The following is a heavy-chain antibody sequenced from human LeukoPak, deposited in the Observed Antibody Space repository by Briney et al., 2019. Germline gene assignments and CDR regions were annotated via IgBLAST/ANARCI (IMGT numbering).Heavy chain of an antibody. J-gene: IGHJ3*02. CDR1: GGSISSSSYY. V-gene: IGHV4-39*01. CDR3: ARFVTASAAFDI. Sequence: SETLSLTRTVSGGSISSSSYYWGWVRQPPGQGLEWIGSIYYSGNAYYNPSLKGRVTISVDTSKNQFSLKLSSVTVADTAVYYCARFVTASAAFDIWGQGTMVTVSS. CDR2: IYYSGNA. D-gene: IGHD3-16*01.